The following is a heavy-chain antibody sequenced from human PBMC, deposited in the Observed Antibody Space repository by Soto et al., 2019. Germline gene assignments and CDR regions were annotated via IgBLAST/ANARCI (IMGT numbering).Heavy chain of an antibody. J-gene: IGHJ4*02. Sequence: SETLSLTCTVSGGSISSTSYYWGWIRQPPGKGLEWIGNIYHSGTTYYNPSLTSRVTISVDTSKNQFSLKLTSVTAADTAVYYCARHDYDSGSYVRYWGQGTLVTVSS. CDR1: GGSISSTSYY. CDR2: IYHSGTT. V-gene: IGHV4-39*01. D-gene: IGHD3-10*01. CDR3: ARHDYDSGSYVRY.